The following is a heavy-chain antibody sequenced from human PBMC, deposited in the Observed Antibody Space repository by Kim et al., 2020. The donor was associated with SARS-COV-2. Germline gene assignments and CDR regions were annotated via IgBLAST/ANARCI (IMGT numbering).Heavy chain of an antibody. J-gene: IGHJ6*02. D-gene: IGHD3-9*01. Sequence: GGSLRLSCAASGFTVSSNYMSWVRQAPGKGLEWVSVIYSGGSTYYADSVKGRFTISRDNSKNTLYLQMNSLRAEDTAVYYCARDRVYDILTGSHYYYGMDVWGQGTTVTVSS. CDR2: IYSGGST. CDR1: GFTVSSNY. V-gene: IGHV3-53*01. CDR3: ARDRVYDILTGSHYYYGMDV.